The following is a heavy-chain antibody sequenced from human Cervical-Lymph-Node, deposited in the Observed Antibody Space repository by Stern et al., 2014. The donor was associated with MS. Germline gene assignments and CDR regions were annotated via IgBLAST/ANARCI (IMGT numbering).Heavy chain of an antibody. CDR2: ISSSGSTI. CDR1: GFTFSDYY. J-gene: IGHJ6*02. Sequence: VQLVESGGGLVKPGGSLRLSCAASGFTFSDYYMSWLRQAPGKGLEWVSYISSSGSTIYYADSVKGRFTISRDNAKNSLYLQMNSLRAEDTAVYYCASILGNSPVSYYYGMDVWGQGTTVTVSS. CDR3: ASILGNSPVSYYYGMDV. D-gene: IGHD4-23*01. V-gene: IGHV3-11*01.